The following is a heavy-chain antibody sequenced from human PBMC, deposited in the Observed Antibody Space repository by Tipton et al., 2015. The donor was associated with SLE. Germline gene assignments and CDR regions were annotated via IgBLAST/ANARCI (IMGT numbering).Heavy chain of an antibody. CDR3: ARQVLRIPYDAFDI. CDR2: LNHSGST. D-gene: IGHD3-10*01. J-gene: IGHJ3*02. V-gene: IGHV4-34*01. Sequence: TLSLTCAVYGGSFSDYYWSWIRQPPGKGLEWLGELNHSGSTNYNPSLKSRVTMSVDTSKNQFSLKWTSVTAADTAVHYCARQVLRIPYDAFDIWGQGTMVTVSS. CDR1: GGSFSDYY.